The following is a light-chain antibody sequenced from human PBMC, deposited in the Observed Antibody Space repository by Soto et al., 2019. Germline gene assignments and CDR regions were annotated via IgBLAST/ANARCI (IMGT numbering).Light chain of an antibody. CDR2: TAS. CDR1: QSISSY. J-gene: IGKJ1*01. Sequence: DIQMTQSPSSLSASVGDRVTITCRASQSISSYLNWYQQKLGKAPKLLIYTASSLQSGVPSRFSGSGSGTDFTLTTSSLHPEVFATHYCHQTYSTPCTFGQGTRVEIK. CDR3: HQTYSTPCT. V-gene: IGKV1-39*01.